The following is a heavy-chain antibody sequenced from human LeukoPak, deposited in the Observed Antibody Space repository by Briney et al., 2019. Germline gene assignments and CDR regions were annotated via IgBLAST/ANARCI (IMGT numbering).Heavy chain of an antibody. Sequence: GGSLRLSCAASGFTFSSYEVNWVRQAPGKGLEWISYISSSGSTIYYADSVKGRFTISRDNAKNSLYLQMNSLRAEDTAVYYCARARRPKWERDGYTSKESAFDIWGQGTMATVS. V-gene: IGHV3-48*03. CDR1: GFTFSSYE. CDR3: ARARRPKWERDGYTSKESAFDI. D-gene: IGHD5-24*01. J-gene: IGHJ3*02. CDR2: ISSSGSTI.